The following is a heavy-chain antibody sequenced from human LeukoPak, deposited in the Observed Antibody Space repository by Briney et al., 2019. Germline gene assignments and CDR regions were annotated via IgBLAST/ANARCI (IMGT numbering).Heavy chain of an antibody. J-gene: IGHJ4*02. CDR3: ARARWELLGLSSFDY. CDR1: GGSVSSGDHY. Sequence: SETLSLTRTVSGGSVSSGDHYWNWIRQPPGRGLEWVGYIYYSGSTYYNPSLKSRVTISVDTSKNQFSLRLSSVTAADTAVYYCARARWELLGLSSFDYWGQGTLVTVSS. V-gene: IGHV4-30-4*08. CDR2: IYYSGST. D-gene: IGHD5-24*01.